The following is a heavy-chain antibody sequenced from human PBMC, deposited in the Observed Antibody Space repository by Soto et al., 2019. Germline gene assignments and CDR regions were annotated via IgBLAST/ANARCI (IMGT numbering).Heavy chain of an antibody. Sequence: PSETLSLTCTVSGGSSSSYGWSWIRQPPGKGLEGIGYIYYSGSTNYNPSLKSRVTISVDTSKNQFSLKLSSVTAADTAVYYCARIDSWFDPWGQGTLITVS. CDR2: IYYSGST. CDR3: ARIDSWFDP. J-gene: IGHJ5*02. CDR1: GGSSSSYG. V-gene: IGHV4-59*01.